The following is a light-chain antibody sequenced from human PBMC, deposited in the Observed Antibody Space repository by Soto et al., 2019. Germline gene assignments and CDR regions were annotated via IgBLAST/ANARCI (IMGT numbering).Light chain of an antibody. CDR2: LNRDGSH. Sequence: QPVLTQSPSASASLGASVKLTCTLSSGHSNYAIAWHQQQPEKGPRYLMKLNRDGSHSKGDGTPNRFSGSSSGAERYLTISSLKSEDEADYYCQTWGTGIVIFGGGTKLTV. CDR3: QTWGTGIVI. CDR1: SGHSNYA. J-gene: IGLJ2*01. V-gene: IGLV4-69*01.